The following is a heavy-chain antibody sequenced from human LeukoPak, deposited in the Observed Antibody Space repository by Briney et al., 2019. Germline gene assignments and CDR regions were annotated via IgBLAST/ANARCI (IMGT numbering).Heavy chain of an antibody. CDR1: GFTFSTYS. V-gene: IGHV3-21*01. J-gene: IGHJ5*02. Sequence: PGGSLRLSCAASGFTFSTYSMNWVRQAPGKGLEWVSSISSSSAYIYYADSVKGRFTISRDNAKNSLYLQMNSLRAEDTAVYYCARDGDTDYYDSSGYILENWFVPWGQGTLVTVSS. CDR3: ARDGDTDYYDSSGYILENWFVP. CDR2: ISSSSAYI. D-gene: IGHD3-22*01.